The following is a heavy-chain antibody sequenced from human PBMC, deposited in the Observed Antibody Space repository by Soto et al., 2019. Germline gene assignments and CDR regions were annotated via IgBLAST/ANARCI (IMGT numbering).Heavy chain of an antibody. V-gene: IGHV1-46*01. J-gene: IGHJ4*02. Sequence: ASVKVSCKASRYIFTSYYMHWVRQAPGQGLEWMGIINPSAGGTSYAQKFQARVTMTRDTSTSTIYMELSSLTSEDTAVYYCARDSTLAYWGQGTLVTVSS. CDR2: INPSAGGT. CDR3: ARDSTLAY. CDR1: RYIFTSYY.